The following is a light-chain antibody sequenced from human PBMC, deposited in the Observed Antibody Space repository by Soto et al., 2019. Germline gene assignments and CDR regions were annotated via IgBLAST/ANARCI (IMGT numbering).Light chain of an antibody. J-gene: IGKJ1*01. CDR1: QSIKSW. Sequence: DIQMTQSPSTLSASVGGRVTITCRASQSIKSWLAWYQQKPGKAPKLLIYEASSLESGVPSRFGGSGSGTECTLTISSLQPDDVATYYCQQYNTYSWTFGQGTKVDIK. V-gene: IGKV1-5*03. CDR3: QQYNTYSWT. CDR2: EAS.